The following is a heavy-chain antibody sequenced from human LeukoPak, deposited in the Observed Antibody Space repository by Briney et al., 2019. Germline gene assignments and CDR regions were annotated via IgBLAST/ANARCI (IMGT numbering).Heavy chain of an antibody. CDR3: ARGGRAYYYYGMDV. CDR2: IIPILGIA. Sequence: SVKVSCKASGGTFSSYAISWARQAPGQGLEWMGRIIPILGIANYAQKLQGRVTITADKSTSTAYMELSSLRSEDTAVYYCARGGRAYYYYGMDVWGQGTTVTVSS. CDR1: GGTFSSYA. J-gene: IGHJ6*02. V-gene: IGHV1-69*04.